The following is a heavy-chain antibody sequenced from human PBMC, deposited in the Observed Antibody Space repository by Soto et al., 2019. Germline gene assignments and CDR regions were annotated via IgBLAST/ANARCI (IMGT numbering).Heavy chain of an antibody. J-gene: IGHJ4*02. D-gene: IGHD3-10*01. Sequence: GGSLRLSCAASGFTFSVYSMNWVRQAPGKGLEWLSSIDDSSTYLFYADSVTGRFTISRDNAKNSLYLQMNSLRVEDTAVYYCARDVRPGGYYFDSWGQGALVTVSS. CDR2: IDDSSTYL. CDR3: ARDVRPGGYYFDS. CDR1: GFTFSVYS. V-gene: IGHV3-21*01.